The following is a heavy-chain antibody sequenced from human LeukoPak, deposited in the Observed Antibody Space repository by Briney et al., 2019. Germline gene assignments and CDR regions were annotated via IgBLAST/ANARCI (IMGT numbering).Heavy chain of an antibody. CDR3: ARHKSSSWYADWYFDL. CDR1: GGSISSYY. CDR2: IYYGGST. Sequence: PSETLSLTCTVSGGSISSYYWSWIRQPPGKGLEWIGYIYYGGSTNYNPSLKSRVTISVDTSKNQFSLKLSSVTAADTAVYYCARHKSSSWYADWYFDLWGRGTLVTVSS. D-gene: IGHD6-13*01. J-gene: IGHJ2*01. V-gene: IGHV4-59*08.